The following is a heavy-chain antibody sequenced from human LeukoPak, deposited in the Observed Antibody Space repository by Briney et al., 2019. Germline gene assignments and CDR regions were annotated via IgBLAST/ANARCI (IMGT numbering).Heavy chain of an antibody. Sequence: ASVKVSCKASGYTFTSYFIHWVRQAPGQGLEWMGIINPSGGSTNYAQKFQGRVTMTRNTSISTAYMELSSLRSEDTAVYYCARGQGIWFGELLSDSWGQGTLVTVSS. CDR1: GYTFTSYF. V-gene: IGHV1-46*01. CDR2: INPSGGST. CDR3: ARGQGIWFGELLSDS. J-gene: IGHJ4*02. D-gene: IGHD3-10*01.